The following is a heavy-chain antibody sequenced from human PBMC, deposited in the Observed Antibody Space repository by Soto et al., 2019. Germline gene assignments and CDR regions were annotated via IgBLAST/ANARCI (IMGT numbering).Heavy chain of an antibody. Sequence: QVQLVESGGGVVQPGRSLRLSCAASGFTFSSYGMHWVRQAPGKGLEWVAVIWYDGSNKYYADSVKGRFTISRDNSKNPLYLQMNSLRAEDTAVYYCARGAIYDFWSGYYFSYMDVWGKGTTVTVSS. CDR3: ARGAIYDFWSGYYFSYMDV. CDR2: IWYDGSNK. J-gene: IGHJ6*03. V-gene: IGHV3-33*01. D-gene: IGHD3-3*01. CDR1: GFTFSSYG.